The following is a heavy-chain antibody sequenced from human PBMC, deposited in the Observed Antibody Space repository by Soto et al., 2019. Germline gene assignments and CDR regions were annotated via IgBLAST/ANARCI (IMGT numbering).Heavy chain of an antibody. J-gene: IGHJ3*02. V-gene: IGHV3-53*01. CDR2: TYGDAST. CDR3: ARGTTFAFDI. Sequence: EVQLVESGGGLIQPGGSLRLSCAASGFTVSTNYMSWVRQAPGKGLEWVSVTYGDASTYYADSVKGRFTISRDNSENTRYLQMNSLRADDTAVYYCARGTTFAFDIWGQGTMVTVSS. CDR1: GFTVSTNY. D-gene: IGHD4-17*01.